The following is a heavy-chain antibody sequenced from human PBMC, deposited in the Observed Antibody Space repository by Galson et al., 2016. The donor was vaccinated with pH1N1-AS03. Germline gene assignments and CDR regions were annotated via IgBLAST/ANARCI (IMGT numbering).Heavy chain of an antibody. V-gene: IGHV1-69*01. CDR2: IIPIFGTR. CDR1: GGTFGSYA. D-gene: IGHD1-26*01. Sequence: CKASGGTFGSYAVSWVRQAPGQGLEWMGGIIPIFGTRHYAQRFQGRVTITADESATTASMELSSLRFEDTAMYYCARDVSGSYGLDYWGQGTQVTVSS. J-gene: IGHJ4*02. CDR3: ARDVSGSYGLDY.